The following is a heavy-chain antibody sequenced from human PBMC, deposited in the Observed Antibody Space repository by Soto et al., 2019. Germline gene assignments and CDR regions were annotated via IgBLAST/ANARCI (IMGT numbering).Heavy chain of an antibody. D-gene: IGHD3-22*01. J-gene: IGHJ4*02. CDR3: ARILSGYYPPFDY. CDR1: GYTFTSYA. CDR2: INAGNGNT. V-gene: IGHV1-3*01. Sequence: ASVKVSCKASGYTFTSYAMHWVRQAPGQRLEWMGWINAGNGNTKYSQKFQGRVTITRDTSASTAYMELSSLRSEDTAVYYCARILSGYYPPFDYWGQGTLVNVSS.